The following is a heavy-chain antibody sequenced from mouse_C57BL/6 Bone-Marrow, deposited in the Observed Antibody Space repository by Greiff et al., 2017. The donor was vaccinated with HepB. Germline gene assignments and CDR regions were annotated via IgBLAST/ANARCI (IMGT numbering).Heavy chain of an antibody. D-gene: IGHD3-2*02. CDR3: ARSSSGYVFYAMDY. J-gene: IGHJ4*01. Sequence: VQLQQSGPELVKPGASVKISCKASGYAFSSSWMNWVKQRPGKGLEWIGRIYPGDGDTNYNGKFKGKATLTADKSSSTAYMQLSSLTSEDSAVYFCARSSSGYVFYAMDYWGQGTSVTVSS. CDR1: GYAFSSSW. CDR2: IYPGDGDT. V-gene: IGHV1-82*01.